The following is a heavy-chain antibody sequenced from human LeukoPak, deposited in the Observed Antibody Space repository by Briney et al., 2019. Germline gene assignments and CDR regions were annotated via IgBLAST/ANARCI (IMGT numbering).Heavy chain of an antibody. CDR2: IGTAGDT. D-gene: IGHD4-17*01. CDR1: GFTFSSHD. CDR3: ARGRVHDYGFAWGMDV. V-gene: IGHV3-13*01. J-gene: IGHJ6*02. Sequence: GGSLRLSCAASGFTFSSHDMHWVRQATGKGLEWVSAIGTAGDTYYPGSVKGRFTISRENAKNSLYLQMNSLRAGDTAVYYCARGRVHDYGFAWGMDVWGQGTTVTVSS.